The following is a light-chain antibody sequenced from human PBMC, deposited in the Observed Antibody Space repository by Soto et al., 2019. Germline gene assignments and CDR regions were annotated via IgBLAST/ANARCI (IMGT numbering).Light chain of an antibody. V-gene: IGKV3-20*01. Sequence: EIVLTQSPGTLSLSPGERATLSCRASQSVTSNYVAWYQQRLGQAPRLILFDAESRANGIPDRCSGSGSGTDFRLTISRLEPEDFAVYYCQQYGSSVWTFGQGTKVEIK. CDR2: DAE. CDR3: QQYGSSVWT. CDR1: QSVTSNY. J-gene: IGKJ1*01.